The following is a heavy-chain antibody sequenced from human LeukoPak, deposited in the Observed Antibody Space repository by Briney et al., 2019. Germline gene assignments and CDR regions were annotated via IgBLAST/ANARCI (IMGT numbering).Heavy chain of an antibody. CDR1: GFTFSSYG. CDR3: ARDGRIAVAGIDPPFDY. CDR2: IWYDGSNK. Sequence: GGSLRLSCAASGFTFSSYGMHWVRQAPGKGLEWVAVIWYDGSNKYYADSVKGRFTISRDNSKNTLYLQMNSLGAEDTAVYYCARDGRIAVAGIDPPFDYWGQGTLVTVSS. J-gene: IGHJ4*02. V-gene: IGHV3-33*01. D-gene: IGHD6-19*01.